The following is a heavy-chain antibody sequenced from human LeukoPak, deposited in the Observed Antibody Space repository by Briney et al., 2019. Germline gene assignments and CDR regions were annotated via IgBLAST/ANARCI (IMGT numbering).Heavy chain of an antibody. J-gene: IGHJ4*02. Sequence: SETLSLTCTVSGGSISSYYWGWIRQPPGKGLEWIGSIYYSGSTYYNPSLKSRVTISVDTSKNQFSLKLSSVTAADTAVYYCARLSIRDPPGYWGQGTLVTVSS. CDR2: IYYSGST. V-gene: IGHV4-39*01. D-gene: IGHD5-24*01. CDR3: ARLSIRDPPGY. CDR1: GGSISSYY.